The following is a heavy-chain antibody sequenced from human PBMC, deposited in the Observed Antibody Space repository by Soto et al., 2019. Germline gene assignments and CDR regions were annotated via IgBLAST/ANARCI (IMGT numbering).Heavy chain of an antibody. CDR3: ATDANEYLWEYYFDF. V-gene: IGHV3-30*03. CDR1: GFSFSSYG. D-gene: IGHD3-16*01. CDR2: ISHDGSND. Sequence: LRLSCAASGFSFSSYGMHWVRQAPAKGLEWVAFISHDGSNDYYADSVKGRYTISRDNSKNTVYLQMNSLRVEDTAVYYCATDANEYLWEYYFDFWGQGTLVTVS. J-gene: IGHJ4*02.